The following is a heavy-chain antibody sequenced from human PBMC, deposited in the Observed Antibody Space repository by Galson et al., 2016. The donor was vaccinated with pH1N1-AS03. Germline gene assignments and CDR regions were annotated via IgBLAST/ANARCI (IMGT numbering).Heavy chain of an antibody. CDR3: ARNWNYFNL. J-gene: IGHJ4*02. Sequence: SLRLSCAASGFTFDYFYMSWIRQAPGKGLEWISFISTAGITTHYADSVKGRFTISRDNANNSLYLEMTSLRPEDTASYYCARNWNYFNLWGQGVLVTVSS. CDR1: GFTFDYFY. D-gene: IGHD1-1*01. V-gene: IGHV3-11*01. CDR2: ISTAGITT.